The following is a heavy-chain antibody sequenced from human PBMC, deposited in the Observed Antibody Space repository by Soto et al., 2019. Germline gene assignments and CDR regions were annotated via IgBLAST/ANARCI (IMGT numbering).Heavy chain of an antibody. Sequence: QVQLQESGPGLVKPSETLSLTCTVSGGSISSYYWSWIRHPPGKGLEWIGYIYYSGSTNYKPSLKSRVTISVDTSKNQFSLKLSSVTAADTAVYYCAREGLTGTIGLYYYYGMDVWGQGTTVTVSS. CDR2: IYYSGST. J-gene: IGHJ6*02. D-gene: IGHD1-7*01. V-gene: IGHV4-59*01. CDR3: AREGLTGTIGLYYYYGMDV. CDR1: GGSISSYY.